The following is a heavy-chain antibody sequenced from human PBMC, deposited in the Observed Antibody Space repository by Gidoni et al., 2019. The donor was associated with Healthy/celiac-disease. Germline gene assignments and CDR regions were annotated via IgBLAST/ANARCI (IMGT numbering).Heavy chain of an antibody. D-gene: IGHD4-17*01. V-gene: IGHV4-31*03. Sequence: QVQLQESGPGLVKPSQTLSLTCTVSGGSISSGGYYWSWIRQHPGKGLEWIGYIYYSGSTYYNPSLKSRVTISVDTSKNQFSLKLSSVTAADTAVYYCARGQAGYGDYVFLHWFDPWGQGTLVTVSS. CDR1: GGSISSGGYY. J-gene: IGHJ5*02. CDR3: ARGQAGYGDYVFLHWFDP. CDR2: IYYSGST.